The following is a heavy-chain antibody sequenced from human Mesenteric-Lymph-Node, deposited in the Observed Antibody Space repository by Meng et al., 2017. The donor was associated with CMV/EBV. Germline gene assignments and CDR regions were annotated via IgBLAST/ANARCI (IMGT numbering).Heavy chain of an antibody. D-gene: IGHD2-2*01. J-gene: IGHJ4*02. CDR2: MNPNSGNT. V-gene: IGHV1-8*03. CDR3: ARVWRVCSSTSCSLGRALRY. Sequence: ASVKVSCKASGGTFSSYTISWVRQAPGQGLEWMGWMNPNSGNTGYAQKFQGRVTITRNTSISTAYMELSSLRSEDTAVYYCARVWRVCSSTSCSLGRALRYWGQGTLVTVSS. CDR1: GGTFSSYT.